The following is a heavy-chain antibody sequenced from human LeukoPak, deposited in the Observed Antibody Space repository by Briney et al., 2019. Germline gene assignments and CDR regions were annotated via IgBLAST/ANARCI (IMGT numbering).Heavy chain of an antibody. Sequence: PSETLSLTCAVYGGSFSGYYWSWIRQPPGKGLEWIGEINHSGSTNYNPSLKSRVTISVDTSKNQFSLKLSSVTAADTAVYYCARDSTIFGVVMMARGMDVWGQGTTVTVSS. CDR3: ARDSTIFGVVMMARGMDV. J-gene: IGHJ6*02. D-gene: IGHD3-3*01. V-gene: IGHV4-34*01. CDR2: INHSGST. CDR1: GGSFSGYY.